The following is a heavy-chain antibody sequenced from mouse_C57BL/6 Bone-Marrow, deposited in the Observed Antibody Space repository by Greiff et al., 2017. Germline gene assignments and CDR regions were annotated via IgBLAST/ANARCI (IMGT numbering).Heavy chain of an antibody. CDR3: ARGGVWYFDV. CDR1: GFTFSSYG. CDR2: ISSGGSYT. V-gene: IGHV5-6*01. J-gene: IGHJ1*03. Sequence: EVQVVESGGDLVKPGGSLKLSCAASGFTFSSYGMSWVRQTPDKRLEWVATISSGGSYTYYPDSVQGRFTISRDNAKNTLYLQMSSLKSEDTAMYYCARGGVWYFDVWGTGTTVTVSS.